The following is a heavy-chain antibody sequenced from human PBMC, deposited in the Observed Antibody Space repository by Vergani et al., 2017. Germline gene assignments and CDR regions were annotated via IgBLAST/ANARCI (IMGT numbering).Heavy chain of an antibody. V-gene: IGHV4-59*01. CDR1: GGPISSYY. Sequence: QVQLQESGPGLVKPSETLSLTCTVSGGPISSYYWSWIRQPPGKGLEWIGYIYYSGSTNYNPSLKSRVTISVDTSKNQFSLKLNSVTAADTAVYYCAGRYSGSYTHDYWGQGTLVTVSS. D-gene: IGHD1-26*01. CDR2: IYYSGST. CDR3: AGRYSGSYTHDY. J-gene: IGHJ4*02.